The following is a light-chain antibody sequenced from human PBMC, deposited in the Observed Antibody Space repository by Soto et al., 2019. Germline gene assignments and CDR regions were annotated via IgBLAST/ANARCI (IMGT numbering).Light chain of an antibody. CDR2: GVS. CDR1: QSVRSTY. Sequence: EIVMTQSPVTLSVSPGERATLSCRASQSVRSTYLAWYQQKPGQAPRLLIFGVSNRATGIPARFSGGGSGTDFTLTIDNLEPEDFAIYYCQQRSNWPPITFGQGTRLEIK. V-gene: IGKV3-11*01. J-gene: IGKJ5*01. CDR3: QQRSNWPPIT.